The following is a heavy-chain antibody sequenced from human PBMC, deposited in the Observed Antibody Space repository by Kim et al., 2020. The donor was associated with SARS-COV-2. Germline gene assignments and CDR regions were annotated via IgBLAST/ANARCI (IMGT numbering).Heavy chain of an antibody. CDR1: GYTFTGYY. D-gene: IGHD3-22*01. Sequence: ASVKVSCKASGYTFTGYYMHWVRQAPGQGLEWMGWINPNSGGTNYAQKFQGRVTMTRDTSISTAYMELSRLRSDDTAVYYCARGLGGYYYDSSGYYGAFDIWGQGTMVTVSS. J-gene: IGHJ3*02. V-gene: IGHV1-2*02. CDR2: INPNSGGT. CDR3: ARGLGGYYYDSSGYYGAFDI.